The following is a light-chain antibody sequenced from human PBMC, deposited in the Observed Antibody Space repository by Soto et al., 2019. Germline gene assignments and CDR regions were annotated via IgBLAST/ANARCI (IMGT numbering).Light chain of an antibody. J-gene: IGLJ7*01. CDR2: VNSGGSH. CDR1: SGHSNYA. Sequence: QPVLTQSPSASASLGASVKLTCTLSSGHSNYAIAWHQQQPEKGPRYLMKVNSGGSHIKGDGIPDRFSGSSSGAERYLFISSLQSEDEADYYCQTWGTGRGIVVFGGGTKLTVL. CDR3: QTWGTGRGIVV. V-gene: IGLV4-69*01.